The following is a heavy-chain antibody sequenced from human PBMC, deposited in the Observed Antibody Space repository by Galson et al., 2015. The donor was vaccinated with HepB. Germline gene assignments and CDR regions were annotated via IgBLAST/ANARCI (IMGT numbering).Heavy chain of an antibody. V-gene: IGHV3-23*01. CDR2: ISGSGGST. CDR3: AKDRRRWLVALGAFDI. Sequence: SLRLSCAASGFTFSSYAMSWVRQAPGKGLEWVSAISGSGGSTYYADSVKGRFTISRDNSKNTLYLQMNSLRAEDTAVYYCAKDRRRWLVALGAFDIWGQGTMVTVSS. D-gene: IGHD6-19*01. J-gene: IGHJ3*02. CDR1: GFTFSSYA.